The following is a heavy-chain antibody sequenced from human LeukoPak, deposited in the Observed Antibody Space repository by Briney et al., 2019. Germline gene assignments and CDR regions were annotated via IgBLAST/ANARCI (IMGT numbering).Heavy chain of an antibody. D-gene: IGHD1-1*01. Sequence: SETLSLTCAVYGGSFSGYYWSWIRQPPGKGLEWIGGINHSGSTNYNPSLKSRVTISVDTSKNQFSLKLSSVTAADTAVYYCASLNWNFRLSRYYFDYWGQGTLVTVSS. CDR2: INHSGST. V-gene: IGHV4-34*01. J-gene: IGHJ4*02. CDR1: GGSFSGYY. CDR3: ASLNWNFRLSRYYFDY.